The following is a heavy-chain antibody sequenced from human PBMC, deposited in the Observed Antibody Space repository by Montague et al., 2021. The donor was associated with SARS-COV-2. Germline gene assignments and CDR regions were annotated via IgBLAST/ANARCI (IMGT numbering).Heavy chain of an antibody. V-gene: IGHV4-59*01. J-gene: IGHJ6*02. CDR3: ARGGGYYNYGLDV. CDR2: IYYSGST. Sequence: SETLSLTCTVSGGSISNYYWSWIRQPPGRGLEWIGYIYYSGSTDSSPSLKSRVTISLDTSKNQFSLKVTSVSAADTAVAYCARGGGYYNYGLDVWGPGTTVTVSS. D-gene: IGHD3-22*01. CDR1: GGSISNYY.